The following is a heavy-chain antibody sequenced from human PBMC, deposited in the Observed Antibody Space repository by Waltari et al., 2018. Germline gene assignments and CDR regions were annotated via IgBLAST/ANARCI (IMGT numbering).Heavy chain of an antibody. CDR1: GYTLTELS. CDR2: FVPEDGET. V-gene: IGHV1-24*01. CDR3: ATWSSYDILTGYPF. Sequence: QVQLVQSGAEVKKPGASVKVSCKVSGYTLTELSMHWVRQAPGKGLEWMGGFVPEDGETIYAPNVQGSVTITEDTSTDTAYMELSSLRSEDTAVYYCATWSSYDILTGYPFWGQGTLVTVSS. J-gene: IGHJ4*02. D-gene: IGHD3-9*01.